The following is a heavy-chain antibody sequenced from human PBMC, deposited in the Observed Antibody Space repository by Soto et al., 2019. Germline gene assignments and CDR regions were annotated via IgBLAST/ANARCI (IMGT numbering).Heavy chain of an antibody. V-gene: IGHV3-30-3*01. CDR1: GFTFSSYA. Sequence: QVQLVESGGGVVQPGRSLRLSCAASGFTFSSYAMHWVRQAPGKGLEWVAVISYDGSNKYYADSVKGRFTISRDNSKNTLYLQMNSLRAEDTAVYYCARGAGYQLLSSFDPWGQGTLVTVSS. CDR2: ISYDGSNK. J-gene: IGHJ5*02. CDR3: ARGAGYQLLSSFDP. D-gene: IGHD2-2*01.